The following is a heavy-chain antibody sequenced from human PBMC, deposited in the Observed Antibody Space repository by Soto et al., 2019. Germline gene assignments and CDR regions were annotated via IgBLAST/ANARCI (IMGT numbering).Heavy chain of an antibody. J-gene: IGHJ3*02. CDR2: MNPNSGNT. CDR1: GYTFTPFD. CDR3: APGSPNDAYDI. V-gene: IGHV1-8*01. D-gene: IGHD3-10*01. Sequence: GGSMKVSFQASGYTFTPFDINWGPQATGQGLEWMGWMNPNSGNTGYAQKFQGRVTMTRNTSISTAYMELSSLRSEDTAVYYCAPGSPNDAYDIWGQGTMVTVSS.